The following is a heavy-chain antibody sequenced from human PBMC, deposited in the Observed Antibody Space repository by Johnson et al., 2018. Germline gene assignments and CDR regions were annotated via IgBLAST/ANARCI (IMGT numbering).Heavy chain of an antibody. CDR3: VTGRTLDF. CDR2: ISYGGDET. Sequence: QVQLQESGGGVVQPGRSLRLSCAASGFIFDNHGMHWVRLAPGKGLEWVALISYGGDETFYADSVRGRFSISRDNFKTTVTLEMKSLRLEDTALYYCVTGRTLDFWGQGTQVTVSS. D-gene: IGHD1-26*01. V-gene: IGHV3-30*03. J-gene: IGHJ4*02. CDR1: GFIFDNHG.